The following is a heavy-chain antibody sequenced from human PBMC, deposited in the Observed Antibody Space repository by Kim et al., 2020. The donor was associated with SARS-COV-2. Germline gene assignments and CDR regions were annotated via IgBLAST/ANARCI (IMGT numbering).Heavy chain of an antibody. V-gene: IGHV3-15*05. CDR1: GFTFTNAW. CDR2: IRSKDDGGTT. J-gene: IGHJ6*02. CDR3: TTDPRGFSYGYYYGMDG. Sequence: GGSLRLSCAASGFTFTNAWMTWVRQAPGKGLEWVAHIRSKDDGGTTDYATPVKGRFTISRDESTSTLYLQMNSLRAEDTAVYYCTTDPRGFSYGYYYGMDGWGQGTTVPVSS. D-gene: IGHD3-16*01.